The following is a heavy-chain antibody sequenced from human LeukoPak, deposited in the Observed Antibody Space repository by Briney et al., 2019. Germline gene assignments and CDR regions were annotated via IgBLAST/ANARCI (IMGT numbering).Heavy chain of an antibody. D-gene: IGHD3-22*01. Sequence: SETLSLTCAVSGGSISSSNWWSWVRQPPGKGLEWIGEIYHSGSTNYNPSLKSRVTISVDTSKNQFSLKLSSVTAADTAVYYCARTPLPQSPAMIGESYYFDYWGQGTLVTVSS. CDR3: ARTPLPQSPAMIGESYYFDY. CDR2: IYHSGST. CDR1: GGSISSSNW. V-gene: IGHV4-4*02. J-gene: IGHJ4*02.